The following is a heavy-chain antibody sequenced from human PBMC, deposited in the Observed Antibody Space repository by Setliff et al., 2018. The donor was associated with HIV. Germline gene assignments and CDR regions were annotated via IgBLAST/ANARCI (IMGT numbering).Heavy chain of an antibody. V-gene: IGHV2-5*02. CDR3: AHSLYCSSSNCSGLLFDY. CDR1: GFSLTTSAVG. Sequence: SGPTLVNPTQTLTLTCAFSGFSLTTSAVGVGWIRQPPGKALEWLALIYWDDDKRYRSSLKSRLTITKDTSKNQVVLTMTNMDPVDTATYYCAHSLYCSSSNCSGLLFDYWGQGTRGTVS. J-gene: IGHJ4*02. D-gene: IGHD2-2*01. CDR2: IYWDDDK.